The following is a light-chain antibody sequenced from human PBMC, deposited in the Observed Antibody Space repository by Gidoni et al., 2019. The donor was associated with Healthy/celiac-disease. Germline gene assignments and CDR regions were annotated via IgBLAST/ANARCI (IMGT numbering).Light chain of an antibody. CDR1: QSVSSY. CDR2: DAS. J-gene: IGKJ5*01. CDR3: QQRSNWPIT. V-gene: IGKV3-11*01. Sequence: EIVLTQSPATLSLSPGERATLSCRASQSVSSYLAWYQQKPGQAPRLLIYDASNRATGIPARFSGSGSGTDFTLTISSLEPEDFAVYYCQQRSNWPITFXQXTRLDIK.